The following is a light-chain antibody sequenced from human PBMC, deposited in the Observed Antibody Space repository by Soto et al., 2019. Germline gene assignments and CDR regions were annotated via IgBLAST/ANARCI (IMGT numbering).Light chain of an antibody. Sequence: QSALTQPASVSGSPGQSSTISCTGTSSDVGNYNLVSWYQQHPGEAPKLLIYEGSKRPSGVSNRFSGSKFGNTASLTISGLQAEDEVDYYCCSYAGDSTWVFGGGTKVTVL. CDR1: SSDVGNYNL. CDR3: CSYAGDSTWV. CDR2: EGS. J-gene: IGLJ3*02. V-gene: IGLV2-23*01.